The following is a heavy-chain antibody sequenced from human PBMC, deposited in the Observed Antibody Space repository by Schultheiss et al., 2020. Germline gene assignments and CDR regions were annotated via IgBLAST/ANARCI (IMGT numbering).Heavy chain of an antibody. V-gene: IGHV3-23*01. CDR3: ARAPPVVRLHYAFDI. J-gene: IGHJ3*02. D-gene: IGHD3-10*01. CDR2: ISGSGGST. Sequence: GGSLRLSCAASGFTFSSYAMSWVRQAPGKGLEWVSAISGSGGSTYYADSVKGRFTISRDNAKNSLYLQMNSLRAEDTAVYYCARAPPVVRLHYAFDIWGQGTMVSVSS. CDR1: GFTFSSYA.